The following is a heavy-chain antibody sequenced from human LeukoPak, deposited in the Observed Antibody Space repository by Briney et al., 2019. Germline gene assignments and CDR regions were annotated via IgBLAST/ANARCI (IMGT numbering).Heavy chain of an antibody. CDR3: ARYRYCSSTSCYWNWFDP. J-gene: IGHJ5*02. V-gene: IGHV4-34*01. Sequence: SETLSLTCAVYGGSFSGYYWSWIRQPPGKGLEWIGEINHSGSTNYNPSLKSRVTISVDTSKNQFSLKLSSVTAADTAVYYCARYRYCSSTSCYWNWFDPWGQGTLVTVSS. CDR2: INHSGST. D-gene: IGHD2-2*01. CDR1: GGSFSGYY.